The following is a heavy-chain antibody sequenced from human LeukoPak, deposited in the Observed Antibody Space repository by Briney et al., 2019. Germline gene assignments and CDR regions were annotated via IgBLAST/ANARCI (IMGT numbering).Heavy chain of an antibody. J-gene: IGHJ4*02. CDR2: ISGRSSHV. D-gene: IGHD3-16*01. CDR1: GFSFSDYD. V-gene: IGHV3-21*01. Sequence: GGSLRLSCSASGFSFSDYDMNWFRQAPGKGLECIPSISGRSSHVYYGDSVKGRFSISRDNAMNSVFLQMNSLGVDDTAVYYCGRAFPPLRTASAGDLWGQGTLVTVSS. CDR3: GRAFPPLRTASAGDL.